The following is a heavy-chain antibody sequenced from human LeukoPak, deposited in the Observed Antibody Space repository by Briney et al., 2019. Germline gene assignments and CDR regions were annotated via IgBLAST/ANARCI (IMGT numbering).Heavy chain of an antibody. V-gene: IGHV3-30-3*01. CDR1: GFTFSSYA. D-gene: IGHD3-10*01. CDR3: ARVKPPGQWFGECYVDY. Sequence: GGSLRLSCAASGFTFSSYAMHWVRQAPGKGLEWVAVISYDGSNKYYADSVKGRFTISRDNSKNTLYLQMNSLRAEDTAVYYCARVKPPGQWFGECYVDYWGQGTLVTVSS. J-gene: IGHJ4*02. CDR2: ISYDGSNK.